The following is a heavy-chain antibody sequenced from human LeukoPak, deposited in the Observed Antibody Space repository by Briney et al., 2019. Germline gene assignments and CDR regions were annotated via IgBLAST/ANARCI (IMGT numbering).Heavy chain of an antibody. J-gene: IGHJ4*02. CDR1: GFTFSNSG. D-gene: IGHD1-26*01. CDR3: AKEMGATNYFEY. Sequence: PGGSLRLSCAASGFTFSNSGMHWVRQAPGKGLGWVSVISYDGSNKFYADSVKGRFTISRDNSKNTLYLQMNSLRAEDTAVYYCAKEMGATNYFEYWGQGTLVTVSS. CDR2: ISYDGSNK. V-gene: IGHV3-30*18.